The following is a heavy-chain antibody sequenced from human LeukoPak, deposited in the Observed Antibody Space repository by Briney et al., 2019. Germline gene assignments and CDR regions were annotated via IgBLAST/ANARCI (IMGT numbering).Heavy chain of an antibody. Sequence: PGGSLRLSCAASGFTFDDYAMHWVRQAPGKGLEWVSGISWNSGSIGYADSVKGRFTISRDNAKNSLYLQMNSLRAEDTALYYCAKGGCGGDCYLDYWGQGTLVTVSS. V-gene: IGHV3-9*01. J-gene: IGHJ4*02. CDR2: ISWNSGSI. CDR1: GFTFDDYA. CDR3: AKGGCGGDCYLDY. D-gene: IGHD2-21*02.